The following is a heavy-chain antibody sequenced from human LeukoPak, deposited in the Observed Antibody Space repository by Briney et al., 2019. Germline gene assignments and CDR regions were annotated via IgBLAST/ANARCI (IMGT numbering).Heavy chain of an antibody. J-gene: IGHJ6*02. D-gene: IGHD2-15*01. Sequence: SETLSLTCAVYGGSFSGYYWSWIRQPPGKGLEWIGEINHSGSTNYNPSLKSRVTISVDTSKTQFSLKLSSVTAADTAVYYCARGANFYYYGMDVWGQGTTVTVSS. CDR1: GGSFSGYY. CDR3: ARGANFYYYGMDV. CDR2: INHSGST. V-gene: IGHV4-34*01.